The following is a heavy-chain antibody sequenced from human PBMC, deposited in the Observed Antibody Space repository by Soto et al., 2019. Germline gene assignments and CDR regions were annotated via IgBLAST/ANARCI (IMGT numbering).Heavy chain of an antibody. CDR1: GFTFSSYA. J-gene: IGHJ4*02. CDR3: ARDIGAIAPPDY. D-gene: IGHD2-2*02. V-gene: IGHV3-30-3*01. Sequence: QVQLVESGGGVVQPGRSLRLSCAASGFTFSSYAMHWVRQAPGKGLEWVAVISYDGSNKYYADSVKGRFTISRDNSKNTPYLQMNSLRAEDTAVYYGARDIGAIAPPDYWGQGTLVTVSS. CDR2: ISYDGSNK.